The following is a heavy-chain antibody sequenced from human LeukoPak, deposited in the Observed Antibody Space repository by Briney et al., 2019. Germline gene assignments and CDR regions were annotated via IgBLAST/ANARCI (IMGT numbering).Heavy chain of an antibody. Sequence: ASVKVSCKASGYTLTSYDINWVRQATGQGLEWMGWMNPNSGNTGYAQKFQGRVTMTRNTSISTAYMELSSLRSEDTAVYYCARGSIAAIGMDVWGQGTTVTVSS. D-gene: IGHD2-15*01. CDR3: ARGSIAAIGMDV. J-gene: IGHJ6*02. CDR1: GYTLTSYD. V-gene: IGHV1-8*01. CDR2: MNPNSGNT.